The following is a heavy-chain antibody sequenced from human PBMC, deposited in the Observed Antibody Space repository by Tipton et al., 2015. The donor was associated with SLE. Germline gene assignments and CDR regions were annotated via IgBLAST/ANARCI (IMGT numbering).Heavy chain of an antibody. CDR3: ARFGLTEQQLLIGAFDL. V-gene: IGHV3-23*03. CDR2: IYSGGINT. D-gene: IGHD6-13*01. J-gene: IGHJ3*01. CDR1: GFTFSSYA. Sequence: GSLRLSCAASGFTFSSYAMSWVRQAPGKGLEWVSVIYSGGINTYYADSVKGRFTISRDNSKNTLYLQMNSLRAEDTAVYYCARFGLTEQQLLIGAFDLWGQGTMVTVST.